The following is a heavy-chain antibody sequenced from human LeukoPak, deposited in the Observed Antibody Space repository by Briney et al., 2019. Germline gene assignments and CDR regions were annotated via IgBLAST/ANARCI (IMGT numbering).Heavy chain of an antibody. V-gene: IGHV4-39*01. J-gene: IGHJ4*02. Sequence: SETLSLTCTVSGGSISSSSYYWGWIRQPPGKGLEWIGSIYYSGSTYYNPSLKSRVTISVDTSKNQFSLKLSSVTAADTAVYYCATTPLAAAGTFDYWGQGTLVIVSS. CDR3: ATTPLAAAGTFDY. CDR2: IYYSGST. CDR1: GGSISSSSYY. D-gene: IGHD6-13*01.